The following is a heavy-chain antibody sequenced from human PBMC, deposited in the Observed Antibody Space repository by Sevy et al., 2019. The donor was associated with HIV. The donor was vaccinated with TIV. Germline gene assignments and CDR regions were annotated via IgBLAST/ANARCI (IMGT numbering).Heavy chain of an antibody. J-gene: IGHJ2*01. Sequence: GGSLRLSCVASGFSFSNYGMHWVRQAPGKGLEWVAAIWSDGSIKYYADSVRGRFAISRDNSKNTVYLQMNSLRVEDTAIYSWARESGSNWYFDLWGRGTLVTVSS. CDR1: GFSFSNYG. D-gene: IGHD1-26*01. CDR2: IWSDGSIK. CDR3: ARESGSNWYFDL. V-gene: IGHV3-33*01.